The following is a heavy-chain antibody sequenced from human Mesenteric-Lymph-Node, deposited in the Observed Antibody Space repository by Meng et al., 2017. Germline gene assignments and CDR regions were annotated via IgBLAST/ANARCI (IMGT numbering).Heavy chain of an antibody. CDR3: ARHPMVRGSMDV. CDR1: GYTFTGYY. Sequence: ASVKVSCKASGYTFTGYYMHWVRQAPGQGLEGMGRINPNSGGTNYAQKFQGRVTMTRDTSISTAYMELSRLRSDDTAVYYCARHPMVRGSMDVWGQGTTVTVSS. CDR2: INPNSGGT. J-gene: IGHJ6*02. D-gene: IGHD3-10*01. V-gene: IGHV1-2*06.